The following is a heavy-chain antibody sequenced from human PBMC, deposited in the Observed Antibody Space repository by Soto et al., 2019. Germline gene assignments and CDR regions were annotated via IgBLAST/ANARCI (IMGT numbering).Heavy chain of an antibody. Sequence: SETLSLTCTVSGGSISSYYWSWIRQPPGKGLEWIGYIYYSGSTNYNPSLKSRVTISVDTSKNQFSLKLSSVTAADTAVYYCARANWWYGSGSYRGFYFDYWGQGTLVTVSS. V-gene: IGHV4-59*01. D-gene: IGHD3-10*01. J-gene: IGHJ4*02. CDR2: IYYSGST. CDR3: ARANWWYGSGSYRGFYFDY. CDR1: GGSISSYY.